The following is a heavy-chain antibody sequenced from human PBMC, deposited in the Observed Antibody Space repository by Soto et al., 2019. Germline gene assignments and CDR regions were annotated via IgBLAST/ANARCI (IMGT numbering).Heavy chain of an antibody. CDR3: ARLDRTRLLFDY. CDR1: GGSISSGGYY. Sequence: PSETLSLTCTVSGGSISSGGYYWSWIRQHPGKGLEWIGYIYYSGSTYYNPSLKSRVTISVDTSKNQFSLKLSSVTAADTAVYYCARLDRTRLLFDYWGQGTLVTVYS. J-gene: IGHJ4*02. CDR2: IYYSGST. D-gene: IGHD5-18*01. V-gene: IGHV4-31*03.